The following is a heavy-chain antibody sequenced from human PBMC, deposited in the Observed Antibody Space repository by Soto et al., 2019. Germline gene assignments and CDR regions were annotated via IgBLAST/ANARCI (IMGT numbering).Heavy chain of an antibody. CDR1: GGFLRCCY. CDR2: IFSCGST. J-gene: IGHJ6*02. Sequence: PSQTLSLTCTVSGGFLRCCYWSWIRQAPGRGLEWIGNIFSCGSTNYNLSLRSRVDISVDTSKNASSLKLNAVTTADTAVDYCAREYYDFWSVTYSYYGSDGWGQGTTVNVSS. V-gene: IGHV4-59*01. CDR3: AREYYDFWSVTYSYYGSDG. D-gene: IGHD3-3*01.